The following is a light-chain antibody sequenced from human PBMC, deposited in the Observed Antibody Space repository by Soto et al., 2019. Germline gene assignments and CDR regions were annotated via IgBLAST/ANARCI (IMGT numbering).Light chain of an antibody. CDR2: DAS. Sequence: EIVLTQSPATLSLSPGERATLSCRASQSISSSLTWYQQKPGQAPRLLIYDASNRATGTPARFSGSGSGTDFSLTISSLEPADFAVYYCQQHCNWHLLTFGGGTRVEI. CDR1: QSISSS. J-gene: IGKJ4*01. CDR3: QQHCNWHLLT. V-gene: IGKV3-11*01.